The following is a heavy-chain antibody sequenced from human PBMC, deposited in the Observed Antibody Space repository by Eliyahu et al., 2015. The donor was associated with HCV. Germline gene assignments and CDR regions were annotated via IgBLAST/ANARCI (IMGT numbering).Heavy chain of an antibody. CDR1: GFTVSNNF. CDR2: IYDDGRT. J-gene: IGHJ4*02. V-gene: IGHV3-66*01. Sequence: EVQLVESGGGLVQPGGSLRLSCAASGFTVSNNFMSWVRQAPGKGLEWVSVIYDDGRTYHAASVKGRFTISRDNPKNTLYLQMNSLRADDTAVYYCAILPGYWGQGTLVTVSS. CDR3: AILPGY.